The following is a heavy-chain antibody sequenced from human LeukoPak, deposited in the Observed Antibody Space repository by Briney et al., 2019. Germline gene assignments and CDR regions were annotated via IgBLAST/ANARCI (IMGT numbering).Heavy chain of an antibody. D-gene: IGHD2-21*02. J-gene: IGHJ4*02. CDR3: ASNCGGDCYSLDY. CDR2: VYYTGST. V-gene: IGHV4-59*08. CDR1: GGSISRHY. Sequence: PSETLSLTCTVSGGSISRHYWSWIRQPPGKGLEWIGYVYYTGSTNYNPSLKSRVTISVDTSKNQFSLKLSSVTAADTAVYYCASNCGGDCYSLDYWGQGTLVTVSS.